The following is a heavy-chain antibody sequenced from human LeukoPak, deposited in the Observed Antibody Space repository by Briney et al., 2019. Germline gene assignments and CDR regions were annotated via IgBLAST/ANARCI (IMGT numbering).Heavy chain of an antibody. CDR3: ARDPDY. CDR1: GFTFGDYA. V-gene: IGHV3-48*04. Sequence: GGSLRLSCTASGFTFGDYAMSWVRQAPGKGLEWVSYISSSSSTIYYADSVKGRFTISRDNAKNSLYLQMNSLRAEDTAVYYCARDPDYWGQGTLVTVSS. CDR2: ISSSSSTI. J-gene: IGHJ4*02.